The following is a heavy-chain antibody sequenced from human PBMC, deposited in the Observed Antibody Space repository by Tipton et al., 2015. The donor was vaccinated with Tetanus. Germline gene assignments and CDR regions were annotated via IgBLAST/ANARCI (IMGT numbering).Heavy chain of an antibody. Sequence: QSGAEVKRPGESLKISCKGSGYTFNTYWIAWVRQVPGKGLEWMGIFFPGDSESRYSPSFQGQVTMSGDNSIRTAYLQWNSLRASDTATYYCAKVSAPGTIATGNFDYWGQGTPVTVSS. J-gene: IGHJ4*02. CDR3: AKVSAPGTIATGNFDY. CDR1: GYTFNTYW. CDR2: FFPGDSES. D-gene: IGHD1-1*01. V-gene: IGHV5-51*01.